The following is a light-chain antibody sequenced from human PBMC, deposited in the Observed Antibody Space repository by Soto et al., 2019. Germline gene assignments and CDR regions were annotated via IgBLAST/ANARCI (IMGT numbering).Light chain of an antibody. CDR3: CSYAGNNTHVV. CDR2: DVS. Sequence: QSALTQPRSVSGSPGQSVTISCTGTSSDVGAYKCVSWYQQHPGKAPKLMIYDVSKRPSGVPDRFSGSKSGNTASLTISGLQAEDEADYYCCSYAGNNTHVVFGGGTKLTVL. V-gene: IGLV2-11*01. CDR1: SSDVGAYKC. J-gene: IGLJ2*01.